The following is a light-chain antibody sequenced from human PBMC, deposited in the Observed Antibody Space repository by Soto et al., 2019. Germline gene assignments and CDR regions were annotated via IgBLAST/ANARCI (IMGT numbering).Light chain of an antibody. J-gene: IGLJ2*01. V-gene: IGLV1-47*01. Sequence: QAVVTQPPSASGTPGQRVTISCSGSSSNIGSKYVYWYQQLPGTAPNLLMYRNNQRPSGVPDRFSGSKSGTSASLAISCLRSDDEADYDCAAWDAGVSGPAFGGGTKVTVL. CDR2: RNN. CDR3: AAWDAGVSGPA. CDR1: SSNIGSKY.